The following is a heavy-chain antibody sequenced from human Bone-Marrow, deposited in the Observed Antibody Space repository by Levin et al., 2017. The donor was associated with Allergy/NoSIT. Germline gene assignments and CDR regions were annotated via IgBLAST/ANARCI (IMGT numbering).Heavy chain of an antibody. CDR3: AKGASSQSFDY. J-gene: IGHJ4*02. D-gene: IGHD6-13*01. Sequence: GESLKISCAASGFTFSSYSMSWVRQAPGKGLEWVSSISSSGGTIFYADSVKGRFTISRDNSENTLYLQMNSLGAEDTAAYYCAKGASSQSFDYWGQGTLVTVSS. CDR2: ISSSGGTI. V-gene: IGHV3-23*01. CDR1: GFTFSSYS.